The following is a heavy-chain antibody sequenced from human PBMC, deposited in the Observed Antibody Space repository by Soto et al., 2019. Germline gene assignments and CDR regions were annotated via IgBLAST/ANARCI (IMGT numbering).Heavy chain of an antibody. V-gene: IGHV1-69*01. CDR3: ASTDLVYAIIFHWFDP. CDR1: GGTFSSYA. J-gene: IGHJ5*02. D-gene: IGHD2-8*01. CDR2: IIPIFGTA. Sequence: QVQLVQSGAEVKKPGSSVKVSCKASGGTFSSYAISWVRQAPGQGLEWMGGIIPIFGTANYAQKFQGRVTITADESTSTAYMELSSLRSEDTAVYYCASTDLVYAIIFHWFDPWGQGTLVTVSS.